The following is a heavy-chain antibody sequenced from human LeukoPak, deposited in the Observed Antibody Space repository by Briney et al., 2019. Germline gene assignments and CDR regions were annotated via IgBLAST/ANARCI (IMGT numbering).Heavy chain of an antibody. CDR3: ARVRYFNGYMDV. Sequence: SVKVSCKASGGTFSSYAISWVRQAPGQGLEWMGGIIPIFGTANYAQKFQGRVTITTDESTSTAYMELSSLRSEDTAVYYCARVRYFNGYMDVWGKGTTVTVSS. CDR1: GGTFSSYA. V-gene: IGHV1-69*05. CDR2: IIPIFGTA. J-gene: IGHJ6*03. D-gene: IGHD3-9*01.